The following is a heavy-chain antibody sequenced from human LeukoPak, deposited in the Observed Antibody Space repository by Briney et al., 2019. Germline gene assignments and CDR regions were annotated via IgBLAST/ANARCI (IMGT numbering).Heavy chain of an antibody. D-gene: IGHD3-3*01. CDR2: IYSSGST. CDR1: GGSISSSSYY. J-gene: IGHJ6*04. V-gene: IGHV4-61*02. Sequence: SETLSLTCTVSGGSISSSSYYWNWIRQPAGKGLEWIGRIYSSGSTNYNPSLKSRVTMSVDTSKNQFSLKLTSVTAADTAVYYCARWSDYSFDVWGKGTTVTVSS. CDR3: ARWSDYSFDV.